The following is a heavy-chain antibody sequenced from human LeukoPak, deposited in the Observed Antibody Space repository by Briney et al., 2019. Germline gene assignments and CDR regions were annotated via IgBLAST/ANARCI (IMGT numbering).Heavy chain of an antibody. V-gene: IGHV3-23*01. J-gene: IGHJ4*02. D-gene: IGHD1-26*01. Sequence: PWGSLSLSCAASGFTFTTYWMTWVRQAPGKGLEWVSAISGSGGSTYYADSVKGRFTISRDNSKNTLYLQMNSLRAEDTAVYYCAKSPSGIVGATGYFDYWGQGTLVTVSS. CDR1: GFTFTTYW. CDR3: AKSPSGIVGATGYFDY. CDR2: ISGSGGST.